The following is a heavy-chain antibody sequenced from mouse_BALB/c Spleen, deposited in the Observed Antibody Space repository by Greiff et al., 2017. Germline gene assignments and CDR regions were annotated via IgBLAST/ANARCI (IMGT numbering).Heavy chain of an antibody. J-gene: IGHJ4*01. CDR2: ISTYYGNT. Sequence: QVQLQQSGPELVRPGVSVKISCKGSGYTFTDYAMHWVKQSHAKSLEWIGVISTYYGNTNYNQKFKGKATMTVDKSSSTAYMELARLTSEDSAIYYCARSGPISDYYGSSPLAMDYWGQGTSGTVSS. V-gene: IGHV1-67*01. CDR1: GYTFTDYA. CDR3: ARSGPISDYYGSSPLAMDY. D-gene: IGHD1-1*01.